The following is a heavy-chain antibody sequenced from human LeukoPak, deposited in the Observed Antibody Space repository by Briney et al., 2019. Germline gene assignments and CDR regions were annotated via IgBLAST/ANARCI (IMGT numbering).Heavy chain of an antibody. D-gene: IGHD3-9*01. CDR1: GDTFTGYY. CDR3: ARGPSGRYQNNNWFDA. CDR2: INPNSGGT. Sequence: ASVKVSCKASGDTFTGYYMHWVRHAHRQGLEWMGWINPNSGGTNYAQTSHSRVTMTRETSISTAYMELSRLRSDDTAVYYCARGPSGRYQNNNWFDAWGEGSLVTVSS. V-gene: IGHV1-2*02. J-gene: IGHJ5*02.